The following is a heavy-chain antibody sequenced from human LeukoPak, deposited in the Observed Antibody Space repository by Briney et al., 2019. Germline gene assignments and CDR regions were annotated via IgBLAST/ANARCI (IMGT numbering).Heavy chain of an antibody. Sequence: GSLRLSCAASGFTFSSYGMHWVRQAPGKGLEWVAVIWYDGSNKYYADSVKGRFTISRDNSKNTLYLQMNSLRAEDTAVYYCARDYAGENWFDPWGQGTLVTVSP. CDR2: IWYDGSNK. CDR1: GFTFSSYG. CDR3: ARDYAGENWFDP. D-gene: IGHD3-16*01. V-gene: IGHV3-33*01. J-gene: IGHJ5*02.